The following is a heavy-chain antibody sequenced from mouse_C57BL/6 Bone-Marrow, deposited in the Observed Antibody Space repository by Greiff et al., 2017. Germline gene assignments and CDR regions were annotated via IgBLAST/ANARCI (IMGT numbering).Heavy chain of an antibody. J-gene: IGHJ3*01. CDR3: AREGGYYAWFAY. Sequence: VQLQQPGAELVMPGASVKLSCKASGYTFTSYWMHWVKQRPGQGLEWIGEIDPSDSYTNYNQKFKGKSTLTVDKSSSTAYMQLSSLTSADSAVYYCAREGGYYAWFAYWGQGTLVTVSA. CDR2: IDPSDSYT. D-gene: IGHD2-3*01. V-gene: IGHV1-69*01. CDR1: GYTFTSYW.